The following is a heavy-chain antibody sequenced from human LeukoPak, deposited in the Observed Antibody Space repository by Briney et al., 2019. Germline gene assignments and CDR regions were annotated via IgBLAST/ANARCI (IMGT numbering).Heavy chain of an antibody. CDR1: GFTFSSYS. CDR2: ISSSSSYI. CDR3: ARERQGYYFDY. V-gene: IGHV3-21*01. Sequence: PGGSLRLSCAASGFTFSSYSMNWVRQAPGKGLEWVSSISSSSSYIYYADLVKGRFTISRDNAKSSLYLQMNSLRAEDTAVYYCARERQGYYFDYWGQGTLVTVSS. J-gene: IGHJ4*02.